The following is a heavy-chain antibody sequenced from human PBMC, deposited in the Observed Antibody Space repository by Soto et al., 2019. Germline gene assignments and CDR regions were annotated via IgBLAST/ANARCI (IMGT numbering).Heavy chain of an antibody. Sequence: GGSLRLSCAASGFTFSSYAMHWVRQAPGKGLEWVAVISYDGSNKYYADSVKGRFTISRDNSKNTLYLQMNSLRAEDTAVYYCARDPCETCRYDSSGYLGDAFDIWGQGTMVTVSS. V-gene: IGHV3-30-3*01. CDR2: ISYDGSNK. CDR1: GFTFSSYA. CDR3: ARDPCETCRYDSSGYLGDAFDI. J-gene: IGHJ3*02. D-gene: IGHD3-22*01.